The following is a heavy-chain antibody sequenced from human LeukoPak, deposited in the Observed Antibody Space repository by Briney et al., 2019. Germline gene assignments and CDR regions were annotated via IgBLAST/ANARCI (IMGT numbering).Heavy chain of an antibody. Sequence: PGGSLRLSCAASGFTFSPYWMHWVRQAPGKGLVWVSRMNGDGRTTDYADSVKGRFTIFRDNAKNTLYLQMNSLRAEDTAVYYCARSNWFDPWGQGTLVTVSS. J-gene: IGHJ5*02. V-gene: IGHV3-74*01. CDR2: MNGDGRTT. CDR3: ARSNWFDP. CDR1: GFTFSPYW.